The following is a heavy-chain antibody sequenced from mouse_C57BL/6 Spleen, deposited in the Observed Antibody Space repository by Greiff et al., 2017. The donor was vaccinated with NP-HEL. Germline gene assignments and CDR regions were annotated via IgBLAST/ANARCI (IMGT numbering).Heavy chain of an antibody. D-gene: IGHD2-4*01. V-gene: IGHV1-26*01. J-gene: IGHJ2*01. CDR3: AREGYDYDKHFDY. Sequence: EVQLQQSGPELVKPGASVKISCKASGYTFTDYYMNWVKQSHGKSLEWIGDINPNNGGTSYNQKFKGKATLTVDKSSSTAYMELRSLTSEDSAVYYCAREGYDYDKHFDYWGQGTTLTVSS. CDR1: GYTFTDYY. CDR2: INPNNGGT.